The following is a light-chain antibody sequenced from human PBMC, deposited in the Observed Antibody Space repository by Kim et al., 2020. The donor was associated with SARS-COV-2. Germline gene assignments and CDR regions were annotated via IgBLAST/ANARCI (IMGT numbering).Light chain of an antibody. CDR1: SSDVGGYNY. V-gene: IGLV2-14*03. Sequence: QSALTQPASVSGSPGQSITISCTGTSSDVGGYNYVSWFQQHPGKAPNLMIYDVSNRPSGVSNRFSGSKSGNTASLTISGLQAEDEADYYCSSYTGSTTPWVFGGGTQLTVL. CDR2: DVS. J-gene: IGLJ3*02. CDR3: SSYTGSTTPWV.